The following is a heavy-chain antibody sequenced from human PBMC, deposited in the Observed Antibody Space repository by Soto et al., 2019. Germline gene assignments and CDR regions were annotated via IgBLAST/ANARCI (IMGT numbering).Heavy chain of an antibody. CDR3: AKGAFSTVCRLFDL. J-gene: IGHJ5*02. D-gene: IGHD3-3*02. CDR1: GFTFGNYA. V-gene: IGHV3-23*01. CDR2: ITANSGAR. Sequence: EVQLLESGGGLVQPGGSLRLSCAASGFTFGNYAMGWVRQAPGKGLEWVSAITANSGARNYADSVKGRFTISRDNSKDTLYLEMNSLRTEQTALHYCAKGAFSTVCRLFDLTGQGTVVIVS.